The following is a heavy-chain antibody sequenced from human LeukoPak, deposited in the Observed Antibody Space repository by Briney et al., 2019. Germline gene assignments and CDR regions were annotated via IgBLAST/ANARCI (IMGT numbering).Heavy chain of an antibody. CDR1: GGSISSSSYY. CDR2: IYYSGST. J-gene: IGHJ4*02. CDR3: ARIAVAGITIGLSPPEPQYYLDY. D-gene: IGHD6-19*01. Sequence: SETLSLTCTVSGGSISSSSYYWGWIRQPPGKGLEWIGSIYYSGSTYYNPSLKSRVTISVDTSKNQFSLKLSSVTAADTAVYYCARIAVAGITIGLSPPEPQYYLDYWGQGTLVTVSS. V-gene: IGHV4-39*07.